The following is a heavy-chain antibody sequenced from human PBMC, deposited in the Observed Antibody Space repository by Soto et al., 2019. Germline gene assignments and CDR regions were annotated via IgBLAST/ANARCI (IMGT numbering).Heavy chain of an antibody. J-gene: IGHJ4*02. CDR2: INPSGGST. D-gene: IGHD3-22*01. CDR1: GYTFTSYY. V-gene: IGHV1-46*03. CDR3: ASRHDSSGSLDY. Sequence: ASVKVSCKASGYTFTSYYMHWVRQAPGQGLEWMGIINPSGGSTSYAQKFQGRVTKTRDTSTSTVYIELSSLRSEDTAVYYCASRHDSSGSLDYWGQGTLVTVSS.